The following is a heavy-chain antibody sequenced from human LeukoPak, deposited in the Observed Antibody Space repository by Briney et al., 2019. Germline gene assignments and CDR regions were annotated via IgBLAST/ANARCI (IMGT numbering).Heavy chain of an antibody. CDR3: ARAHSTGWRPGAFDI. CDR2: ISAYNGNT. V-gene: IGHV1-18*01. J-gene: IGHJ3*02. CDR1: GYTFTSYG. D-gene: IGHD6-25*01. Sequence: ASVKVSCKASGYTFTSYGISWVRQAPGQGLEWMGWISAYNGNTNYAQKLQGRVTMTTDTSTSTAYMELRSLRSDDTAVYYCARAHSTGWRPGAFDIWGQGTMVTVSS.